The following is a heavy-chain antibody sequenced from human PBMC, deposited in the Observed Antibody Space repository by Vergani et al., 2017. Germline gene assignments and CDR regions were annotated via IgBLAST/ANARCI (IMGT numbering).Heavy chain of an antibody. CDR1: GLTLSSYG. Sequence: QVQLVESGGGVVQPGGSMRLSCSASGLTLSSYGVHWVRQAPGRGLESVTFTRPHEDGAFYSASVRGRFTVSRDNSKNSLYLQMNSLRTEDTALYYCAKDISGWPEYYYYYYGMDVWGQGP. CDR3: AKDISGWPEYYYYYYGMDV. V-gene: IGHV3-30*02. CDR2: TRPHEDGA. D-gene: IGHD6-19*01. J-gene: IGHJ6*02.